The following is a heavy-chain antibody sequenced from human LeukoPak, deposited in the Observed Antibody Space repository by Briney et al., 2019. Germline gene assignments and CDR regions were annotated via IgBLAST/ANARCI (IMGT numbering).Heavy chain of an antibody. J-gene: IGHJ3*02. CDR3: ARSSVVQVGAFDI. D-gene: IGHD1-26*01. V-gene: IGHV3-9*01. CDR2: ISWNSGSI. CDR1: GFTFDDYA. Sequence: PGGSLRLSCAASGFTFDDYAMHWVRQAPGKGLEWVSGISWNSGSIGYADSVKGRLTISRDNAKNSLYLQMNSLRAEDTAVYYCARSSVVQVGAFDIWGQGTMVTVSS.